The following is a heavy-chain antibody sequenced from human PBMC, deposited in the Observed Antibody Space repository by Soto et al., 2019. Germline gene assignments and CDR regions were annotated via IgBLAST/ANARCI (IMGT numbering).Heavy chain of an antibody. Sequence: SETLSLTCNVSGGSLNNYYWSWIRQPPGRGLEWVGYIYYSGTTTYNPSLKSRVTISVDMSKNNFSLKLSSVTAADTAVYYCARRGVSGPVDYWGQGTLVTVSS. J-gene: IGHJ4*02. CDR3: ARRGVSGPVDY. CDR1: GGSLNNYY. D-gene: IGHD3-10*01. V-gene: IGHV4-59*08. CDR2: IYYSGTT.